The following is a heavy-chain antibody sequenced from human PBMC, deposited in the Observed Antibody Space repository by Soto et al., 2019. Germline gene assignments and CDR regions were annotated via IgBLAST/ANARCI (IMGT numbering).Heavy chain of an antibody. Sequence: QLQLQESGPGLVKPSETLSLTCTVSGGSISSSSYYWGWIRQPPGKGLEWIGSIYYSGSTYYNPSLKSRVTISVDTSKNQFSQKLSSVTAADTAVYYCASGASNVIAVAGKGFDYWGQGTLVTVSS. CDR1: GGSISSSSYY. J-gene: IGHJ4*02. CDR2: IYYSGST. CDR3: ASGASNVIAVAGKGFDY. D-gene: IGHD6-19*01. V-gene: IGHV4-39*01.